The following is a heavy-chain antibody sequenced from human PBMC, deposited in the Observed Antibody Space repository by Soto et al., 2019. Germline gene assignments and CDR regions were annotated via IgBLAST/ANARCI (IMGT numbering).Heavy chain of an antibody. CDR2: IYPGDSDT. CDR1: GYSFTSYW. J-gene: IGHJ6*02. Sequence: GESLKISCKGSGYSFTSYWIGWVRQMPGKGLEWMGIIYPGDSDTRYSPSFQGKVTISADKSISTAYLQWSSLKASDTAMYYCARIVEGQQLVRTGFGPGYYYYGMDVWGQGTTVTVSS. V-gene: IGHV5-51*01. CDR3: ARIVEGQQLVRTGFGPGYYYYGMDV. D-gene: IGHD6-13*01.